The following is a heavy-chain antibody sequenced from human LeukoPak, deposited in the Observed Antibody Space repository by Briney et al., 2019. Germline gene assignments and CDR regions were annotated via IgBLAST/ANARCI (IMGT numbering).Heavy chain of an antibody. Sequence: ASVKVSCKASGYTFTSYYIHWVRQALGQGLEWMGWINPNSGGTKYAQKFQGRVTVTRDTSISTTYMEVSRLRSDDTAVYYCARVFQKQLADYWGQGTLVTVSS. V-gene: IGHV1-2*02. J-gene: IGHJ4*02. CDR3: ARVFQKQLADY. CDR1: GYTFTSYY. CDR2: INPNSGGT. D-gene: IGHD6-13*01.